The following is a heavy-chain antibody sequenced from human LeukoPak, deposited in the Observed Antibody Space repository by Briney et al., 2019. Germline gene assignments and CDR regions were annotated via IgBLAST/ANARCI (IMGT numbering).Heavy chain of an antibody. J-gene: IGHJ4*02. CDR1: GFTFSSYG. Sequence: GGSLRLSCAASGFTFSSYGMHWVRQAPGKGLEWVAFIRYDGSNKYYADSVKGRFTISRDNSKNTLYLQMNSLRAEDTAVYYCARRAGAYSHPYDYWGQGTLVTVSS. CDR2: IRYDGSNK. CDR3: ARRAGAYSHPYDY. V-gene: IGHV3-30*02. D-gene: IGHD4/OR15-4a*01.